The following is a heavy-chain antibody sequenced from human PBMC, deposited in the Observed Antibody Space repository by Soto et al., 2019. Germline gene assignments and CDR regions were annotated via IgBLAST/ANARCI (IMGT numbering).Heavy chain of an antibody. CDR3: ARDRFLEWADYYGMDV. CDR2: ISYDGSNK. Sequence: GGSLRLSCAASGFTFSSYAMHWVRQAPGKGLEWVAVISYDGSNKYYADSVKGRFTISRDNSKNTLYLQMNSLRAEDTAVYYCARDRFLEWADYYGMDVWGQGTTVTVSS. CDR1: GFTFSSYA. V-gene: IGHV3-30-3*01. D-gene: IGHD3-3*01. J-gene: IGHJ6*02.